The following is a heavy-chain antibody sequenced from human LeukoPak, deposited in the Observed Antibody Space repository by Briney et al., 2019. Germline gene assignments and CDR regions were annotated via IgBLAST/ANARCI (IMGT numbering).Heavy chain of an antibody. Sequence: GGSLRLSCAASGFIFSRYSMNRVRQAPGKGLEWVSSISSSSSYIYYADSVKGRFTISRDNAKNSLYLQMNSLRAEDTAVYYCARDWVAVAGTAWGQGTLVTVSS. CDR2: ISSSSSYI. D-gene: IGHD6-19*01. CDR3: ARDWVAVAGTA. CDR1: GFIFSRYS. V-gene: IGHV3-21*01. J-gene: IGHJ5*02.